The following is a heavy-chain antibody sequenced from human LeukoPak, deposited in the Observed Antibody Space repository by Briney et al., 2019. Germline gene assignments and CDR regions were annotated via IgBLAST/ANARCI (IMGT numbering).Heavy chain of an antibody. CDR3: ARASASLTGLALLGFDL. V-gene: IGHV1-18*01. Sequence: ASVKVSCKTSGYTFSKFVITWVRQAPGQGLESMGWISVHHGTTHYVERFHGRLTLTTDTSTRTAYMELKSLTSDDTAVYFCARASASLTGLALLGFDLWGQGTLVTVSS. D-gene: IGHD2/OR15-2a*01. CDR1: GYTFSKFV. CDR2: ISVHHGTT. J-gene: IGHJ4*02.